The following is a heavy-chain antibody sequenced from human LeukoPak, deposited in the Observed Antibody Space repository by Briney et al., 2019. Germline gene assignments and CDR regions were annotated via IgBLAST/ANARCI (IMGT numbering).Heavy chain of an antibody. V-gene: IGHV5-51*01. J-gene: IGHJ4*02. Sequence: GESLKISCKGSGYSFTKYWIGWVRQMPGKGLEWMGIIYLGDSDMKYSPSFQGQVTISADKSISTAYLQWSTLQASDTAMYYCARLGYSGYDYFDFWGQGTLVTVPS. CDR1: GYSFTKYW. CDR2: IYLGDSDM. D-gene: IGHD5-12*01. CDR3: ARLGYSGYDYFDF.